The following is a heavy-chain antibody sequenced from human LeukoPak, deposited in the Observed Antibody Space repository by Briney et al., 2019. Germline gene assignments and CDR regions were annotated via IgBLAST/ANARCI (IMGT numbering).Heavy chain of an antibody. CDR3: AREVGYSSSYYGRFDP. Sequence: SVKVSCKASGYTFTGYYMHWVRQAPGQGLEWMGRVNPNNGVPNYAQKFQGRVTMTRDTAISTAYMELSSLRSDDTAVYFCAREVGYSSSYYGRFDPWGQGTLVIVSS. CDR2: VNPNNGVP. D-gene: IGHD2-2*01. CDR1: GYTFTGYY. V-gene: IGHV1-2*06. J-gene: IGHJ5*02.